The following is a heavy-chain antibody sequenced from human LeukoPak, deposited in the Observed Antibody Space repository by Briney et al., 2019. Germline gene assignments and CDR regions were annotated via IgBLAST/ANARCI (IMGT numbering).Heavy chain of an antibody. CDR2: ISAYNGNT. D-gene: IGHD2-15*01. Sequence: ASVNVSCKASGYTFTSYGISWVRQAPGQGLEWMGWISAYNGNTNYAQKLQGRVTMTTDTSTSTAYMELRSLRSDDTAVYYCARYCSGGSCYPNDFDYWGQGTLVTASS. V-gene: IGHV1-18*01. J-gene: IGHJ4*02. CDR3: ARYCSGGSCYPNDFDY. CDR1: GYTFTSYG.